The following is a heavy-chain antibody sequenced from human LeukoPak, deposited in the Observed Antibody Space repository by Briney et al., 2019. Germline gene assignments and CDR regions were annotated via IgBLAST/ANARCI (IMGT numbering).Heavy chain of an antibody. Sequence: GASVKVSCKASGYTFTGYYMHWVRQAPGQGLEWMGWINPNSGGTNYAQKFQGRVTMTRDTSISTAYMELSRLRSDDTAVYYCARGYYYDSSGYYEHWGQGTLVTVSS. CDR3: ARGYYYDSSGYYEH. D-gene: IGHD3-22*01. CDR1: GYTFTGYY. J-gene: IGHJ4*02. V-gene: IGHV1-2*02. CDR2: INPNSGGT.